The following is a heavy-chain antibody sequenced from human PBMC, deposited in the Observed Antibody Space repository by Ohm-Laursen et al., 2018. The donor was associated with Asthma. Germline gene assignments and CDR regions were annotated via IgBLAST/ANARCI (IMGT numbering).Heavy chain of an antibody. Sequence: SLRLSCAASGLSFRSYAMHWVRQAPGKGLEWVAVGGSYYDGGLKYYADSVNGRFTVSRDDSKNTLYLQMNSLRPDDTAVYYCARDVMEWYLPAFDFWGQGTLVTVSS. CDR2: GGSYYDGGLK. J-gene: IGHJ4*02. V-gene: IGHV3-30-3*01. D-gene: IGHD3-3*01. CDR1: GLSFRSYA. CDR3: ARDVMEWYLPAFDF.